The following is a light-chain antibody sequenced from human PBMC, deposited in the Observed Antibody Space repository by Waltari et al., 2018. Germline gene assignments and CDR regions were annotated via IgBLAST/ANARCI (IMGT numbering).Light chain of an antibody. CDR3: ASYTSTRTVI. V-gene: IGLV2-14*01. Sequence: QSALTQPASVSGSPGQSVTIASSGTSSDVSGCNHVSWYQQLPGNAPKPMIYDVTRWPSGVSNRFSGSKSGNTASLTICGLQAEDEADYYCASYTSTRTVIFGGGTRVTVL. CDR1: SSDVSGCNH. CDR2: DVT. J-gene: IGLJ2*01.